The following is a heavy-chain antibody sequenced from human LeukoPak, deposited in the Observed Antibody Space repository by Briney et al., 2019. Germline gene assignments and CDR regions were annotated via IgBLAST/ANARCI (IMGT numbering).Heavy chain of an antibody. V-gene: IGHV3-48*03. Sequence: GGSLRLSCAASGFTFSSYEMNWVRQAPGKGLEWISYITTSGTTLDYADSVKGRFTISRDNSKNTLYLQMNSLRAEDTAVYYCANLKVYCGGDCYPEYFQHWGQGTLVTVSS. CDR1: GFTFSSYE. D-gene: IGHD2-21*02. J-gene: IGHJ1*01. CDR2: ITTSGTTL. CDR3: ANLKVYCGGDCYPEYFQH.